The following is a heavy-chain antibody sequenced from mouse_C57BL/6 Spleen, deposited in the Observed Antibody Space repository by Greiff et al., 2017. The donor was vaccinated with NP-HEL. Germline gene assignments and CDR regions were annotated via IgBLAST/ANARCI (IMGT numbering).Heavy chain of an antibody. CDR1: GYTFTSYW. Sequence: VQLQQPGAELVMPGASVKLSCKASGYTFTSYWMHWVKQRPGQGLEWIGEIDPSDSYTNYNQKFKGKSTLTVDKSSSTAYMQLSSLTSEDSAVYYCARGSQATSCAYWGQGTLVTVSA. D-gene: IGHD3-2*02. V-gene: IGHV1-69*01. J-gene: IGHJ3*01. CDR3: ARGSQATSCAY. CDR2: IDPSDSYT.